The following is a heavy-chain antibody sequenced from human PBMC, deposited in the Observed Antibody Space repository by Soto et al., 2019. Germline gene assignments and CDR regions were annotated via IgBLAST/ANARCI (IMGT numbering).Heavy chain of an antibody. CDR2: ITIRGAT. Sequence: EVQLVESGGGLVQPGGSLRLSCAASGFTFSSYTMNWVRQAPGKGLEWISYITIRGATYYADSVKGRFAMSGDDAKNSVFLQLNSLRAEDTALYFCARDERYAFDYWGQGILVTVSS. J-gene: IGHJ4*02. CDR3: ARDERYAFDY. CDR1: GFTFSSYT. V-gene: IGHV3-48*01. D-gene: IGHD5-12*01.